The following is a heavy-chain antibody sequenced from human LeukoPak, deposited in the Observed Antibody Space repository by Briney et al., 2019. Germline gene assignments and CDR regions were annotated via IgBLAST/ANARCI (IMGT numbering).Heavy chain of an antibody. Sequence: PGGFLRLSCAASGFSFSNDWMCWVRQAPGKGLEWVANINQDESKKYYVDSVKGRFTISRDNAKNSLYLQMSSLRAEDTAVYYCARDHAYRTDYWGQGTLVTVSS. CDR1: GFSFSNDW. D-gene: IGHD2-2*01. V-gene: IGHV3-7*01. J-gene: IGHJ4*02. CDR3: ARDHAYRTDY. CDR2: INQDESKK.